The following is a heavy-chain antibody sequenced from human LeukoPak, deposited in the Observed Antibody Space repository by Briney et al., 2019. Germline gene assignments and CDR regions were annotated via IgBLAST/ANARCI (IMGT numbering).Heavy chain of an antibody. V-gene: IGHV3-38-3*01. CDR2: ISGGST. Sequence: PGGSLRLSCAASGFPVSSNEMSWVRQAPGKGLEWVSSISGGSTYYADSRKGRFTISRDNSKNTLHLQMNSLRAEDTAVYYCARDYYGDHFDYWGQGTLVTVSS. D-gene: IGHD4-17*01. CDR3: ARDYYGDHFDY. CDR1: GFPVSSNE. J-gene: IGHJ4*02.